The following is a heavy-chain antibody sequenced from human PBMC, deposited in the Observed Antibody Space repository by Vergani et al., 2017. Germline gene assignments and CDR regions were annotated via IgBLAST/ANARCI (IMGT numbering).Heavy chain of an antibody. CDR2: ISSSSSYT. D-gene: IGHD2-21*02. CDR1: GFTFSDYY. CDR3: AKDPLGEAYCGGDCYSGLGYFDY. J-gene: IGHJ4*02. V-gene: IGHV3-11*06. Sequence: VQLLESGGGLVKPGGSLRLSCAASGFTFSDYYMSWIRQAPGKGLEWVSYISSSSSYTNYADSVKGRFTISRDNAKNSLYLQMNSLRAEDTAVYYCAKDPLGEAYCGGDCYSGLGYFDYWGQGTLVTVSS.